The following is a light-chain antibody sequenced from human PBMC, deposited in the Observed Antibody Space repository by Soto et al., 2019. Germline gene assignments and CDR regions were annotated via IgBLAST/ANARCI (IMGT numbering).Light chain of an antibody. CDR3: QQYNCYLYT. CDR2: EAS. Sequence: DIQMTQSPSTLSASVGDRVNITCRASQSISSWFAWYQQKPGKAPKLLIYEASSLESGVPSRFSGSGSGTEFSLIISMLQPDVFASYCCQQYNCYLYTFGQGTKLEIK. CDR1: QSISSW. J-gene: IGKJ2*01. V-gene: IGKV1-5*03.